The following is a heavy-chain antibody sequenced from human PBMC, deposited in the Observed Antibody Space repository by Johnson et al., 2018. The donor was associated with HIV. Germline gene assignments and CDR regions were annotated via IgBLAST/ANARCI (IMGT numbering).Heavy chain of an antibody. CDR1: GFTFSSYA. V-gene: IGHV3-30*04. Sequence: QVQLVESGGGVVQPGRSLRLSCAASGFTFSSYAMHWVRQAPGKGLEWVAVISYDGSNKYYADSVKGRFTISRDNSKNKLYLQMNSLRAEETAVYYCARGRGYSSSNDAFDSWGQGTMVTVSS. CDR3: ARGRGYSSSNDAFDS. J-gene: IGHJ3*02. D-gene: IGHD6-13*01. CDR2: ISYDGSNK.